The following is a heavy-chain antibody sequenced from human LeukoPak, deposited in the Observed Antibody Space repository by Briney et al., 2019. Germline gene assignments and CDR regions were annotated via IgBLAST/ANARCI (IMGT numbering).Heavy chain of an antibody. D-gene: IGHD2-15*01. CDR3: ARTQRQGYCSGGYCYSDAFDI. CDR2: INPSGAST. Sequence: ASVKVSCKASGYTFTNSYMHWVRQAPGQGLQWMGIINPSGASTSYAQGFQGRVTMTRDTSTSTVYMELSSLRSEDTAVYYCARTQRQGYCSGGYCYSDAFDIWGQGTMVTVSS. CDR1: GYTFTNSY. J-gene: IGHJ3*02. V-gene: IGHV1-46*03.